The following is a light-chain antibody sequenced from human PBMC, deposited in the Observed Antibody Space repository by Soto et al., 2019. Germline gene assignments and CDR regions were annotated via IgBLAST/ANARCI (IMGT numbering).Light chain of an antibody. CDR1: QSINGNY. J-gene: IGKJ1*01. Sequence: DILLTHSPAPLALYPADRARLSSRASQSINGNYLHWYQQKPGQAPRLLIFGTSSRATGIPDRFIGGGSGTDFTLTISRLEPEDFAVYYCQQCGSLPGTFGQGTRVDIK. CDR3: QQCGSLPGT. CDR2: GTS. V-gene: IGKV3-20*01.